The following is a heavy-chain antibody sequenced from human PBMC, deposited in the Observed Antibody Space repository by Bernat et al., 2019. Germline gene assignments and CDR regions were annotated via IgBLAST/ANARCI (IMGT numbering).Heavy chain of an antibody. D-gene: IGHD2-15*01. V-gene: IGHV3-64*07. CDR3: ATGYCSGGSCYQVPYYYYMDV. CDR2: ISSDGGST. J-gene: IGHJ6*03. Sequence: EVQLVESGGGLVQPGGSLRLSCSASGFTFSTYAMHWVRQAPGKGLEYLEYVSAISSDGGSTNYADSVKGRFTISRDNSKNTLYLQMSSLRSEETAVYYCATGYCSGGSCYQVPYYYYMDVWGKGTTVTVSS. CDR1: GFTFSTYA.